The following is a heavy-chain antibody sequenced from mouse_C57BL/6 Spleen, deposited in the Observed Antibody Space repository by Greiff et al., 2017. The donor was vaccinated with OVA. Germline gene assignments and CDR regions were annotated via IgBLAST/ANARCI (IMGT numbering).Heavy chain of an antibody. Sequence: QVQLQQPGAELVKPGASVKLSCKASGYTFTSYWMQWVKQRPGQGLEWIGEIDPSDSYTNYNQKFKGKATLTVDTSSSTAYMQLSSLTSEDSAVYYCARRDGYYSFAYWGKGTLVTVSA. V-gene: IGHV1-50*01. CDR2: IDPSDSYT. CDR3: ARRDGYYSFAY. D-gene: IGHD2-3*01. CDR1: GYTFTSYW. J-gene: IGHJ3*01.